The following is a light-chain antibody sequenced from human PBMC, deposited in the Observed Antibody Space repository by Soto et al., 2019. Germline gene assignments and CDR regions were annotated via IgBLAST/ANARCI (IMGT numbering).Light chain of an antibody. CDR3: QQYGRSGT. V-gene: IGKV3-20*01. CDR1: QSVSKNY. Sequence: EVVLTQSPGNLSLSPGERATLSCGAIQSVSKNYLAWYQQKPGQAPRLLIYGASNRATGIPDRFSGSGSGTDFTLTNSRLEPEDFEVYYCQQYGRSGTFGQGTKVDIK. J-gene: IGKJ1*01. CDR2: GAS.